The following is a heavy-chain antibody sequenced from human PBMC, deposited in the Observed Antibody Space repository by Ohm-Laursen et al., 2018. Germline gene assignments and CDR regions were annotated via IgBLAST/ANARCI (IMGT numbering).Heavy chain of an antibody. CDR1: GFTFADYW. CDR2: IKQDGSEK. CDR3: ARESIAPSF. J-gene: IGHJ4*02. D-gene: IGHD2-21*01. Sequence: SLRLSCAATGFTFADYWMNWVRRAPGKGLEWVANIKQDGSEKNYVDSVKGRFTITRDNANNSLYLQMNSLRVEDTAVYFCARESIAPSFWGQGTLVTVSS. V-gene: IGHV3-7*01.